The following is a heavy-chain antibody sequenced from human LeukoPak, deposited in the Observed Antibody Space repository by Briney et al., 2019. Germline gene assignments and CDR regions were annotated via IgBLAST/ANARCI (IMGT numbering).Heavy chain of an antibody. CDR1: GFGFRNYA. CDR2: ISDSGGAT. V-gene: IGHV3-23*01. Sequence: PGGSLRLSCAASGFGFRNYAMSWVRQAPGKGLEWVSSISDSGGATYYADSVKGRFTISRDNSRNTLYLQLNSLGADDTAVYYCAKIAPWGAVTTTDGFDYWGQGTLVTVSS. J-gene: IGHJ4*02. CDR3: AKIAPWGAVTTTDGFDY. D-gene: IGHD4-17*01.